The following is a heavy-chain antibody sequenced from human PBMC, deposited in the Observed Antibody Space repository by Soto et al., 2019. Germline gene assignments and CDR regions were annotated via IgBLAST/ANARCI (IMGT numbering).Heavy chain of an antibody. J-gene: IGHJ4*02. D-gene: IGHD1-7*01. V-gene: IGHV3-30-3*01. CDR2: ISYDGSNK. CDR3: ARDAITGTTALDY. CDR1: GFTFSSYA. Sequence: GSLRLSCAASGFTFSSYAMPRGRQAPGKGLEWVAVISYDGSNKYYADSVKGRFTISRDNSKNTLYLQMNSLRAEDTAVYYCARDAITGTTALDYWGQGTLVTVSS.